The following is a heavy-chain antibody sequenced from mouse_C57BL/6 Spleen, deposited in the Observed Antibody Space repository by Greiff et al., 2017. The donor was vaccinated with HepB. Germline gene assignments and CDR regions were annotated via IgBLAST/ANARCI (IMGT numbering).Heavy chain of an antibody. CDR3: AREGYGNYWYFDV. J-gene: IGHJ1*03. V-gene: IGHV5-16*01. D-gene: IGHD2-1*01. CDR2: INYDGSST. CDR1: GFTFSDYY. Sequence: EVKLVESEGGLVQPGSSMKLSCTASGFTFSDYYMAWVRQVPDKGLEWVANINYDGSSTYYLDSLKSRFIISRDNAKNILYLQMSSLKSEDTATYYCAREGYGNYWYFDVWGTGTTVTVSS.